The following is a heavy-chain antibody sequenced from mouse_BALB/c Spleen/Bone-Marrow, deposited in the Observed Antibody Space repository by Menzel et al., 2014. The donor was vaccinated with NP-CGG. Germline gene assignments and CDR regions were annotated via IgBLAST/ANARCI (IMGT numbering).Heavy chain of an antibody. Sequence: EVKLMESGGGLVKPGGSLKLSCAASGFTFSSFAMSWVRQTPEKRLEWVATISSGGSYTYYPDSVKGRFTISRDNAKNTLYLQMSSLRSEDTAMYYCARHSSSTSYYYTMDYWGQGTSVTVSS. V-gene: IGHV5-9-3*01. CDR2: ISSGGSYT. D-gene: IGHD5-1*01. J-gene: IGHJ4*01. CDR3: ARHSSSTSYYYTMDY. CDR1: GFTFSSFA.